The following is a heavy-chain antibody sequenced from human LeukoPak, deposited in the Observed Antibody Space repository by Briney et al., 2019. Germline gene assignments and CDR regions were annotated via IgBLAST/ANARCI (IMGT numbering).Heavy chain of an antibody. J-gene: IGHJ4*02. CDR3: ARAKSGYSSSAADY. CDR2: IYHSGST. V-gene: IGHV4-4*02. CDR1: GGSISGSNW. D-gene: IGHD6-19*01. Sequence: SGTLSLTCAVSGGSISGSNWWSWVRQPPGKGLEWIGEIYHSGSTNYNPSLKSRVTISVDKSKNQFSLKLSSVTAADTAVYYCARAKSGYSSSAADYWGQGTLVTVSS.